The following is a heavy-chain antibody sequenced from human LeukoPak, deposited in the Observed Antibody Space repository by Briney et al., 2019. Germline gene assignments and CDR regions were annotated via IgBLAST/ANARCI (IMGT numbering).Heavy chain of an antibody. Sequence: ASVKVSCKASGYTFTGYYMHWVRQAPGQGLEWMGWINPNSGGTNYAQKFQGRVTMTRDTSISTAYMELSRLRSDDTAVYYCGRGLLWFGELGNYWGQGTLVTVSS. J-gene: IGHJ4*02. V-gene: IGHV1-2*02. CDR3: GRGLLWFGELGNY. CDR2: INPNSGGT. CDR1: GYTFTGYY. D-gene: IGHD3-10*01.